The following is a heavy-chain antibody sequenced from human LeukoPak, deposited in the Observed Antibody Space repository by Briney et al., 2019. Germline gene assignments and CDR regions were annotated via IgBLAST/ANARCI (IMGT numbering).Heavy chain of an antibody. Sequence: GGPLRLSCAASGFTFSSYWMHWVRQAPGKGLVWVSRINSDGSSTSYADSVKGRFTISRDNAKNTLYLQMNSLRAEDTAVYYCARGDYVWGSYRPFDYWGQGTLVTVSS. D-gene: IGHD3-16*02. V-gene: IGHV3-74*01. J-gene: IGHJ4*02. CDR1: GFTFSSYW. CDR2: INSDGSST. CDR3: ARGDYVWGSYRPFDY.